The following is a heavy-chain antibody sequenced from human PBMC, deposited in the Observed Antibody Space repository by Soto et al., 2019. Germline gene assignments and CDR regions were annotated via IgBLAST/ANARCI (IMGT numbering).Heavy chain of an antibody. D-gene: IGHD1-1*01. CDR2: INWNNSTI. Sequence: EVQLVESGGDSVQPGRSLRLSCVASGFTFRNVAMHWVRQAPGKGLEWVSSINWNNSTIDYVDCVKGRFTISRDNAKNSLYLEMNSLRVEDTALYYCVKGNGGYNYYEMDVWGQGTTVAVSS. CDR3: VKGNGGYNYYEMDV. CDR1: GFTFRNVA. V-gene: IGHV3-9*01. J-gene: IGHJ6*02.